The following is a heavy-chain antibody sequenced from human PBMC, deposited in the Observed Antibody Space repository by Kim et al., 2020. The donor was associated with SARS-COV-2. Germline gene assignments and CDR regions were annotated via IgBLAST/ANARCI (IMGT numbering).Heavy chain of an antibody. Sequence: GGSLRLSCAASGFTFSRYWMSWVRQAPGKGLEWVANIKQDGSEKYYVDSVKGRFTISRDNAKNSLYLQMNSLRAEDTAVYYCARAEDYYYYGMDVWGHGTTFTASS. CDR1: GFTFSRYW. CDR2: IKQDGSEK. V-gene: IGHV3-7*03. CDR3: ARAEDYYYYGMDV. J-gene: IGHJ6*02.